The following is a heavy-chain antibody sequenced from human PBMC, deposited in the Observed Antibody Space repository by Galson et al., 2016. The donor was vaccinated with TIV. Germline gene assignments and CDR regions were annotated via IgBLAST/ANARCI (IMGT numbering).Heavy chain of an antibody. CDR2: ISNAGSNK. D-gene: IGHD3-22*01. J-gene: IGHJ4*02. Sequence: LRLSCAGSGFTFNTYGMHWVRQAPGKGLEWVAVISNAGSNKYYADSVKGRFTISRDNSKNTLYLQMNSLTTEDTAVYYCAKVGISGHYPPSPTFFDFWGQGTLVTVSS. V-gene: IGHV3-30*18. CDR3: AKVGISGHYPPSPTFFDF. CDR1: GFTFNTYG.